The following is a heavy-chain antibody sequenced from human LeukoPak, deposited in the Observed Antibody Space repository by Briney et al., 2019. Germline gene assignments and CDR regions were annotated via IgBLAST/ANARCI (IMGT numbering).Heavy chain of an antibody. J-gene: IGHJ1*01. CDR3: AGEGSGSYYSEYFQH. CDR1: GYTFTGYY. D-gene: IGHD1-26*01. CDR2: INPNSGGT. V-gene: IGHV1-2*04. Sequence: ASVKVSCKASGYTFTGYYMHWVRQAPGQGLEWMGWINPNSGGTNYAQKFQGWVTMTRDTSISTAYMELSRLRSDDTAVYYCAGEGSGSYYSEYFQHWGQGTLVTVSS.